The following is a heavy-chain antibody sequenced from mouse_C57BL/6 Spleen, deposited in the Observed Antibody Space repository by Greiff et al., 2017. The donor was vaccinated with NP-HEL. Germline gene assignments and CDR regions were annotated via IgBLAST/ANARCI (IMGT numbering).Heavy chain of an antibody. J-gene: IGHJ4*01. CDR3: ARGGYYGMRAMDY. CDR2: INPSNGGT. D-gene: IGHD1-1*01. V-gene: IGHV1-53*01. Sequence: QVQLKQPGTELVKPGASVKLSCKASGYTFTSYWMHWVKQRPGQGLEWIGNINPSNGGTNYNEKFKSKATLTVDKSSSTAYMQLSSLTSEDSAVYYCARGGYYGMRAMDYWGQGTSVTVSS. CDR1: GYTFTSYW.